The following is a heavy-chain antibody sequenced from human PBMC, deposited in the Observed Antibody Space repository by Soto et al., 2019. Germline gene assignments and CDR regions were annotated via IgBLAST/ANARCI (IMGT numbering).Heavy chain of an antibody. CDR2: ISTYNGNT. Sequence: QVQLVQSAGEVKKPGASVKVSCKASGYTFTTYGITWVRQAPGQGLEYLGWISTYNGNTDFAQKVKNRVTFTTDTCTNTAYMELRSLRPDDTAVYYCARAKVLITPNWFDPWGQGTLVTVSS. CDR3: ARAKVLITPNWFDP. D-gene: IGHD3-22*01. V-gene: IGHV1-18*01. CDR1: GYTFTTYG. J-gene: IGHJ5*02.